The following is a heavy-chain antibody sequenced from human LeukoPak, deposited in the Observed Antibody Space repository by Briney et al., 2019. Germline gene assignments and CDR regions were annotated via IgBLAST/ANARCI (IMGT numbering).Heavy chain of an antibody. D-gene: IGHD6-13*01. CDR3: AKDRGSIWVQVAF. V-gene: IGHV3-23*01. CDR2: ISASTTST. Sequence: GGSLRLSCAASGFTVSSNYMSWVRQAPGKGLEWVSGISASTTSTHYADSVKGRFTISRDNSKNILYLQMNSLRAEDTAVYYCAKDRGSIWVQVAFWGQGTLVTVSS. J-gene: IGHJ4*02. CDR1: GFTVSSNY.